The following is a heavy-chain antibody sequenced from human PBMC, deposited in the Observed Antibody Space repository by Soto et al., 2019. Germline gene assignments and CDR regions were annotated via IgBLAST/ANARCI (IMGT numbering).Heavy chain of an antibody. CDR3: ERQGGEY. J-gene: IGHJ4*02. CDR2: INTDNGDT. CDR1: GYTFSSYP. D-gene: IGHD3-16*01. Sequence: QVLLVQSGAEVKKPGASVKVSCQASGYTFSSYPVNWFRQAPGQRLEWMGWINTDNGDTKFSQKIQGRVSFTRDTSARTTYMELTSLRSEYTAVYYCERQGGEYWGQGTLVTVSS. V-gene: IGHV1-3*04.